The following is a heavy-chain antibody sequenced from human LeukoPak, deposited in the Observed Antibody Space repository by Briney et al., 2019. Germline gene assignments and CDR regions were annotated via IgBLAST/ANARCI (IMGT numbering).Heavy chain of an antibody. D-gene: IGHD3-9*01. J-gene: IGHJ6*02. Sequence: ASVKVSCKASGYTFTSYDINWVRQATGQGLEWMGWMNPNSGNTGYAQKFQGRVTMTRNTSISTAYMELSSLRSEDTAVYYCARDYGILTGYYSFGMDVWGQGTTVTVSS. CDR3: ARDYGILTGYYSFGMDV. V-gene: IGHV1-8*01. CDR1: GYTFTSYD. CDR2: MNPNSGNT.